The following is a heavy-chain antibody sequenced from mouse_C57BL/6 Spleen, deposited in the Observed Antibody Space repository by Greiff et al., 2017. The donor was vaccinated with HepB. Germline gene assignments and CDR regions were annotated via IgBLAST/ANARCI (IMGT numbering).Heavy chain of an antibody. CDR3: ARGYGNHYFDY. CDR1: GFTFSDYG. J-gene: IGHJ2*01. CDR2: IRSGSSTI. V-gene: IGHV5-17*01. Sequence: DVHLVESGGGLVKPGGSLKLSCAASGFTFSDYGMHWVRQAPEKGLEWVAYIRSGSSTIYYADTVKGRFTISRDNAKNTLFLQMTSLRSEDTAMYYCARGYGNHYFDYWGQGTTLTVSS. D-gene: IGHD2-1*01.